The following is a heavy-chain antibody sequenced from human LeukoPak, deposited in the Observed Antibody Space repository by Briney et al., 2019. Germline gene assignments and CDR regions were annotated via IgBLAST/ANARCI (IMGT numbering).Heavy chain of an antibody. V-gene: IGHV3-30*02. CDR3: AKDLSTTGATYLDF. J-gene: IGHJ4*02. Sequence: GGSLRLSCAASGFTFNNYGMHWVRQAPGKGLEWVTFIRYDGSNKYYTDSVKGRFTISRDNSKNTLHLQMNSLRPEDTAVYYCAKDLSTTGATYLDFWGQGTLVTVSS. D-gene: IGHD1-1*01. CDR1: GFTFNNYG. CDR2: IRYDGSNK.